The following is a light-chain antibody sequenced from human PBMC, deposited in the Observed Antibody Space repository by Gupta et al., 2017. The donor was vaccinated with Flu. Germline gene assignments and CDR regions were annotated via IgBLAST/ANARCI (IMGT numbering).Light chain of an antibody. Sequence: QPVLTQPPSVSGAPGQRVTISCTGSSSNIGAGYDVHWYQQIPGTAPKVLIYGNSNRPSVVPDRFSGSKSDTSASLAITGLQAEDEADYYCQSYDNSLSGSKVFGGGTKLTVL. V-gene: IGLV1-40*01. J-gene: IGLJ3*02. CDR1: SSNIGAGYD. CDR3: QSYDNSLSGSKV. CDR2: GNS.